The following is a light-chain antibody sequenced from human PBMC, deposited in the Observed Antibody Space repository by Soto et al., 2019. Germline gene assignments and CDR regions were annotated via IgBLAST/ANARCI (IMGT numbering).Light chain of an antibody. V-gene: IGLV1-40*01. CDR1: SSNIGTGYV. Sequence: QSVLTQPPSVSGAPGQRITISCTGSSSNIGTGYVVHWYQQLPGTAPKLLIYGNSNRPSGVPDRFSGSKSGTSASLAITGLQAEEYGDHYCRSYDSSLSGSVFGGGTKLTVL. J-gene: IGLJ3*02. CDR3: RSYDSSLSGSV. CDR2: GNS.